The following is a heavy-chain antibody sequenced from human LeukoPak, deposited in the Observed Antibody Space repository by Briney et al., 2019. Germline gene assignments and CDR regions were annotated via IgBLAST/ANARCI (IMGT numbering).Heavy chain of an antibody. CDR3: VRQISSMVRGVAYDAFDI. CDR2: IYYSGST. J-gene: IGHJ3*02. Sequence: SETLSLTCTVSGGSFSSGDYYWSWIRQHPGKGLEWIGYIYYSGSTYYNPSLKGRVTISIDTSKNQFSLKLSSVTAADTAVYYCVRQISSMVRGVAYDAFDIWGQGTMVTVSS. D-gene: IGHD3-10*01. V-gene: IGHV4-31*03. CDR1: GGSFSSGDYY.